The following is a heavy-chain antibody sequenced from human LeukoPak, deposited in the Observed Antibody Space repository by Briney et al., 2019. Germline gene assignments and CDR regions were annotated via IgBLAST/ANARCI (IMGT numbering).Heavy chain of an antibody. Sequence: GGSLRLSCAASGFTFSSYGMHWVRQAPGKGLEWVAVIWYDGSNKYYADSVKGRFTISRDNSKNTLYLQMNSLRAEDTAVYYCARDGRQGQWLVLYYYYYYSMDVWGQGTTVTVSS. CDR3: ARDGRQGQWLVLYYYYYYSMDV. CDR1: GFTFSSYG. D-gene: IGHD6-19*01. CDR2: IWYDGSNK. J-gene: IGHJ6*02. V-gene: IGHV3-33*01.